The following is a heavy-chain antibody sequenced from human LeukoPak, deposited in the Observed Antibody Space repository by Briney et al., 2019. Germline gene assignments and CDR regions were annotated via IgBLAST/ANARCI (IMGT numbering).Heavy chain of an antibody. CDR2: ISYDGSNK. J-gene: IGHJ4*02. Sequence: GGSLRLSCAASGFTFSTYGMHWVRQAPGKGLEWVVVISYDGSNKYYADSVKGRFTISRDNSKNTLYLQMNSLRVEDTAVYYCAKDRHSGYSRQDYWGQGTLVTVSS. D-gene: IGHD5-12*01. V-gene: IGHV3-30*18. CDR3: AKDRHSGYSRQDY. CDR1: GFTFSTYG.